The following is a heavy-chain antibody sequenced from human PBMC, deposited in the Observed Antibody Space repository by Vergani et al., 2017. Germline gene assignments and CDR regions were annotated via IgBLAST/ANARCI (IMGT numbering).Heavy chain of an antibody. CDR2: IYYSGST. V-gene: IGHV4-30-4*08. J-gene: IGHJ4*02. Sequence: QVKLQESGPGLLKPSQTLSLTCTVSGESISSGDYYWSWIRQPPGKGLEWIGYIYYSGSTYYNPSLKSRVTISVDTSKNQFSLKLSSVTAADTAVYYCARRAVLWFGELVGYYFDYWGQGTLVTVSS. CDR1: GESISSGDYY. CDR3: ARRAVLWFGELVGYYFDY. D-gene: IGHD3-10*01.